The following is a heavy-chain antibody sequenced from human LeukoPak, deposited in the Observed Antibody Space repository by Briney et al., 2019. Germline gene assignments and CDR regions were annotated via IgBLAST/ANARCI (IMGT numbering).Heavy chain of an antibody. J-gene: IGHJ4*02. CDR1: GFSFSSYN. D-gene: IGHD4-23*01. Sequence: GGSLRLSCAASGFSFSSYNMNWVRQTPGKGLEWVSSITSSSTYTFYADSVKGRFTISRDNARNSLSLQMNSLRAEDTAVYYCAREWRVVTLRTRTKTLDYWGQGTLVTVSS. CDR3: AREWRVVTLRTRTKTLDY. CDR2: ITSSSTYT. V-gene: IGHV3-21*01.